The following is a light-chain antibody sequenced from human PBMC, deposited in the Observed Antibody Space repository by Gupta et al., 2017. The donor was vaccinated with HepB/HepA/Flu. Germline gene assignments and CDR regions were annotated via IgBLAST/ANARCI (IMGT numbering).Light chain of an antibody. CDR1: SSDVGGYNY. J-gene: IGLJ2*01. V-gene: IGLV2-14*01. CDR3: SSYTTSSTLI. CDR2: YVS. Sequence: QSVLTHPAPFSGSPGQWTPIPSAGTSSDVGGYNYVSWYQQHPGKAPKLMIYYVSSRPSGVSTRFSGSKSGNTAALTTSGLQAEDEADYYCSSYTTSSTLIFGGGTKVTVL.